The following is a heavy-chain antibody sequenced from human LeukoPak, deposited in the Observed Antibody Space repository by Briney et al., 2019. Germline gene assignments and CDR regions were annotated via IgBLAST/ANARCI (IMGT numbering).Heavy chain of an antibody. Sequence: GGSLRLSCAASGFTFSSYSMNWVRQAPGKGLEWVSSISSSSSYIYYADSVKGRFTISRDNAKNSLYLQMNSLRAEDTAVYYCARDFRYGYVGDWFDPWGQGTLVTVSS. D-gene: IGHD5-18*01. V-gene: IGHV3-21*01. CDR3: ARDFRYGYVGDWFDP. CDR2: ISSSSSYI. CDR1: GFTFSSYS. J-gene: IGHJ5*02.